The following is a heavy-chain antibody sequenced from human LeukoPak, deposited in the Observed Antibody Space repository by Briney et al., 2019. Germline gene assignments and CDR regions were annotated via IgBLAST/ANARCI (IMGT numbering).Heavy chain of an antibody. V-gene: IGHV1-46*01. CDR2: INPSGGST. Sequence: GASVKVSCKASGYTFTSYYMHWVRQAPGQGLEWMGIINPSGGSTSYAQKFQGRVTMTRDTSTSTVYMELSSLRSEDTAAYYCARGWYKAAAGRGIDYWGQGTLVTVSS. CDR1: GYTFTSYY. D-gene: IGHD6-13*01. CDR3: ARGWYKAAAGRGIDY. J-gene: IGHJ4*02.